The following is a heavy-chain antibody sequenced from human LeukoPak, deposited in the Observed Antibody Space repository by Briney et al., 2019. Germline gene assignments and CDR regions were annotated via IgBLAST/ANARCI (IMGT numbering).Heavy chain of an antibody. CDR3: ATSPGTSDY. CDR2: ISGSGGSA. J-gene: IGHJ4*02. CDR1: GFTFSNAW. V-gene: IGHV3-23*01. Sequence: PGGSLRLSCAASGFTFSNAWMSWVRQAPGKGLEWVSAISGSGGSAYYADSVKGRFTISRDYSKNTLYLQMDSLRAEDTAVYYCATSPGTSDYWGQGTLVTVSS. D-gene: IGHD3-10*01.